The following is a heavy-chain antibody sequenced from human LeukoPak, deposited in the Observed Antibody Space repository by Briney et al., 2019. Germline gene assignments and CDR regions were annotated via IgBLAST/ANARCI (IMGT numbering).Heavy chain of an antibody. CDR2: MNPNSGNT. D-gene: IGHD3-22*01. CDR1: GYTFTSYD. CDR3: ARGFRDSSGRKPDY. Sequence: ASVKVSCKGSGYTFTSYDINWMGQAAGKGVEWMGWMNPNSGNTGYAQNVQDRITMTTNTTIKTAYMELRNLRSEDMAVYYCARGFRDSSGRKPDYWGQGTLVTVSS. V-gene: IGHV1-8*01. J-gene: IGHJ4*02.